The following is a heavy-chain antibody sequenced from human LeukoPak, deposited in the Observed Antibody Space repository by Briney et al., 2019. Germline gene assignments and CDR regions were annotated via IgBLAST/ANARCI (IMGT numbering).Heavy chain of an antibody. J-gene: IGHJ5*02. D-gene: IGHD3-3*01. CDR3: ARANGPGGYDFWSGYYTISFDP. CDR1: GGSISSYY. V-gene: IGHV4-59*01. CDR2: IYYSGST. Sequence: SETLSLTCTVSGGSISSYYWSWIRQPPGKGLEWIGYIYYSGSTNYNPSLKSRVTISVNTPKNQFSLKLSSVTAADTAVYYCARANGPGGYDFWSGYYTISFDPWGQGTLVTVSS.